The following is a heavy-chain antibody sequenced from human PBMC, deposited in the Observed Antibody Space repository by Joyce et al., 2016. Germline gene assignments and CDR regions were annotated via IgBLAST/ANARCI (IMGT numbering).Heavy chain of an antibody. CDR3: ARDRTISIFGVGNDAFDI. Sequence: QVHLVVSGGGVVQPGRSLRLSCAASGFTFNQYGLHWVRQAPGKGLDWVAVISYYGSNKYYADSVKDRFTISRDNSKNTLYLQVNSLRPEDTAIYYCARDRTISIFGVGNDAFDIWGQGTMVTVSS. D-gene: IGHD3-3*01. CDR1: GFTFNQYG. V-gene: IGHV3-30-3*01. CDR2: ISYYGSNK. J-gene: IGHJ3*02.